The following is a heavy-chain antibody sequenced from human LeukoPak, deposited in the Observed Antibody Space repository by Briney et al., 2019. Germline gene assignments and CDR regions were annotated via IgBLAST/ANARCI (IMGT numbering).Heavy chain of an antibody. CDR3: ARDHIIAEFLSDAFDI. CDR1: GYSFSAHY. Sequence: ASVKVSCKASGYSFSAHYMHWIRQAPGQGLEWMGQSNPDNVGTKYAPKYQGRVTMSRDTSIATVYMELRSLTSDDTAVYYCARDHIIAEFLSDAFDIWGQGTMVTVSS. CDR2: SNPDNVGT. J-gene: IGHJ3*02. D-gene: IGHD6-13*01. V-gene: IGHV1-2*06.